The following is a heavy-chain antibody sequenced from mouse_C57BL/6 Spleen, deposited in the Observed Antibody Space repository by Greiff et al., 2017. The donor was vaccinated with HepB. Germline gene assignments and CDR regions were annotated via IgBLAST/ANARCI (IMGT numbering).Heavy chain of an antibody. V-gene: IGHV1-50*01. D-gene: IGHD2-4*01. CDR1: GYTFTSYW. CDR3: ARSYDYDVPWFAY. J-gene: IGHJ3*01. CDR2: IDPSDSYT. Sequence: VQLQQPGAELVKPGASVKLSCKASGYTFTSYWMQWVKQRPGQGLEWIGEIDPSDSYTNYNQKFKGKATLTVDTSSSTAYMQLSSLTSEDSAVYYCARSYDYDVPWFAYWGQGTLVTVSA.